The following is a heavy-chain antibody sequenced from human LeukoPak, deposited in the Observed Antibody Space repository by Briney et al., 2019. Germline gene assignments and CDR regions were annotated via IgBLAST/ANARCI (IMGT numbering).Heavy chain of an antibody. J-gene: IGHJ6*03. Sequence: SVKVSCKASGGTFSSYAISWVRQAPGQGLEWMGGIIPIFGTANYAQKFQGRVTITTDESTSTAYMELSSLRSEDTAVYYCASGGSLVVPARSISVSYYYYYMDVWGKGTTVTVSS. CDR2: IIPIFGTA. D-gene: IGHD2-2*01. CDR3: ASGGSLVVPARSISVSYYYYYMDV. CDR1: GGTFSSYA. V-gene: IGHV1-69*05.